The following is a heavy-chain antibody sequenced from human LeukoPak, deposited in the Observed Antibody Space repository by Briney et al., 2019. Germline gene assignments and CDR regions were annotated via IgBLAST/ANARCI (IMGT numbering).Heavy chain of an antibody. CDR2: INPSGGST. J-gene: IGHJ4*02. Sequence: GASVKVSCKASGYTFTSYYMHWVRQAPGQGLEWMGIINPSGGSTSYAQKFQGRVTMTRDTSTSTVYKELNSLRSEDTAVYYCARDRGSGSADYWGQGTLVTVSS. D-gene: IGHD3-10*01. V-gene: IGHV1-46*01. CDR1: GYTFTSYY. CDR3: ARDRGSGSADY.